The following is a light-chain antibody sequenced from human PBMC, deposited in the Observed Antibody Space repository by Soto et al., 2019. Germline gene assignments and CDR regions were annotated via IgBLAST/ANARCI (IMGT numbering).Light chain of an antibody. CDR3: SSYTSSTTLV. J-gene: IGLJ2*01. CDR1: SSDVGGYNY. V-gene: IGLV2-14*01. Sequence: QSVLTQPASVSGSPGQSITISCTGTSSDVGGYNYVSWYQQHPGKAPTLMIYAVSNRPSGVSNRFSGSKSGNTASLTISGLQAEDEADYYCSSYTSSTTLVFGGGTKVTVL. CDR2: AVS.